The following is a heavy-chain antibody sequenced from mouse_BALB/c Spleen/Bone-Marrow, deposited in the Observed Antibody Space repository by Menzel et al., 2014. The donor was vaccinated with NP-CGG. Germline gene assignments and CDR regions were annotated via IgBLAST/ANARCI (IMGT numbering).Heavy chain of an antibody. D-gene: IGHD1-1*01. Sequence: EVMLVESGPDLVKPSQSVSLPCTVTAYSITSDYGWHWIRQFPGNRLEWMAYIHYSGNTDYNPSLKSRISITRDTSKNQFFLQLNSVTTEDTATYYCARETAIVADFDYWGQGTALTVSS. J-gene: IGHJ2*01. CDR1: AYSITSDYG. CDR2: IHYSGNT. CDR3: ARETAIVADFDY. V-gene: IGHV3-1*02.